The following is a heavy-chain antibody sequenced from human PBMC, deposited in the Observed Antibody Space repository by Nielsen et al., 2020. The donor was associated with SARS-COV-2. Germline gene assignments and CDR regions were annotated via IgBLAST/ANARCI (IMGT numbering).Heavy chain of an antibody. CDR3: AREYYDYVWGSYRRYDY. J-gene: IGHJ4*02. V-gene: IGHV1-18*01. CDR1: GYTFTSYG. CDR2: ISAYNGNT. Sequence: ASVKVSCKASGYTFTSYGISWVRQAPGQGLEWMGWISAYNGNTNYAQKLQGRVTMTTDTSTSTAYMELRSLRSDDTAVYYCAREYYDYVWGSYRRYDYWGQGTLVTVSS. D-gene: IGHD3-16*02.